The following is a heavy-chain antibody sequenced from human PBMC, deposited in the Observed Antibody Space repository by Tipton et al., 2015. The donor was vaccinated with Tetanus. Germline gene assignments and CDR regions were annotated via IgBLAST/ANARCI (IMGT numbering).Heavy chain of an antibody. V-gene: IGHV3-7*03. D-gene: IGHD3-10*01. CDR3: ARDPHTIRTGNHRGFDY. J-gene: IGHJ4*02. CDR2: IKQDGNEK. CDR1: RFTFSSYG. Sequence: SLRLSCAASRFTFSSYGMHWVRQAPGKGLEWVANIKQDGNEKYHVDSVKGRFTISRDNGKNLLYLEMNSLRVEDTAVYYCARDPHTIRTGNHRGFDYWGQGTLVTVSS.